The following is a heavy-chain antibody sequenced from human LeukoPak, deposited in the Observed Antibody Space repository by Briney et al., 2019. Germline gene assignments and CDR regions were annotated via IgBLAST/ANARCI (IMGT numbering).Heavy chain of an antibody. J-gene: IGHJ4*02. D-gene: IGHD3-22*01. CDR2: ISYDGSSK. CDR1: GFTFSSYG. Sequence: GKSLRLSCAASGFTFSSYGMHWVRQAPGKGLEWVAVISYDGSSKYYIDSVKGRFTISRDNSKNTLYLQMNSLRAEDTAVYYCARGEDSKTYPVSGYWGQGTLVTVSS. CDR3: ARGEDSKTYPVSGY. V-gene: IGHV3-30*03.